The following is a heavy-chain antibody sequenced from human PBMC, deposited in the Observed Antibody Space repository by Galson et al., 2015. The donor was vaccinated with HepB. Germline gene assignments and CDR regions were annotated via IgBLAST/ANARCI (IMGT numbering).Heavy chain of an antibody. CDR2: IIPILGIA. V-gene: IGHV1-69*02. CDR1: GGTFSSYT. CDR3: AILEGATPSLVFDL. D-gene: IGHD3-3*01. J-gene: IGHJ2*01. Sequence: SVKVSCKASGGTFSSYTISWVRQAPGQGLEWMGRIIPILGIANYAQKFQGRVTITADKSTSTAYMELSSLRSEDTAVYYCAILEGATPSLVFDLWGRGTLVTVSS.